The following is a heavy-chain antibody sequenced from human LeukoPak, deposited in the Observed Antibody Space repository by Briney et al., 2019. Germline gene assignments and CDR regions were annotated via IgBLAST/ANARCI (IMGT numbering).Heavy chain of an antibody. CDR2: SSAYNGNT. J-gene: IGHJ4*02. V-gene: IGHV1-18*01. Sequence: ASVKVSCKASGYTFTSYGISWVRQAPGQGLEWMGWSSAYNGNTNYAQKLQGRVTMTTDTSTSTAYMELRSLRSDDTAVCYCARNLLPSYDSSGYASDYWGQGTLVTVSS. CDR1: GYTFTSYG. CDR3: ARNLLPSYDSSGYASDY. D-gene: IGHD3-22*01.